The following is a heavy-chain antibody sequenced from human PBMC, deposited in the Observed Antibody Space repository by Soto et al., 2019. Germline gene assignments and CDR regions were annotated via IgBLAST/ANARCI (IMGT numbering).Heavy chain of an antibody. CDR1: GGPISSSSYY. J-gene: IGHJ5*02. CDR3: ARGTPSPLIVRSSRGPWFDP. CDR2: IYYSGRT. Sequence: PSETLSLTCTVSGGPISSSSYYWGWIRQPPGKGLEWIGSIYYSGRTNYNPSLKSRVTISVDTSKMQVSLKLSSVTAADTAVYFCARGTPSPLIVRSSRGPWFDPWGQGTMVTVSS. V-gene: IGHV4-39*07. D-gene: IGHD2-15*01.